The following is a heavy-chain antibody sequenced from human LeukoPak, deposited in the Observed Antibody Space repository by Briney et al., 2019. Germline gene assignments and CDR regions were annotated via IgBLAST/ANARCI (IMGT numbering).Heavy chain of an antibody. V-gene: IGHV1-46*01. Sequence: ASVKVSCKTSGYTVTSYYMHWVRQAPGQGLEWMGIINPSGGTTTYAHKFQARVTMTRDMSTGTVYLELSSLRSEDTAVYYCAREGPAAQRRSFDYWGQGTLVTVSS. CDR1: GYTVTSYY. CDR2: INPSGGTT. CDR3: AREGPAAQRRSFDY. J-gene: IGHJ4*02. D-gene: IGHD6-25*01.